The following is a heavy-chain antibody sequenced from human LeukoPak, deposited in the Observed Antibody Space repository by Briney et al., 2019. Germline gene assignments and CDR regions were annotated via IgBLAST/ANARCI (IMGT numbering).Heavy chain of an antibody. D-gene: IGHD4-23*01. Sequence: PSETLSLTCAVSGGSISSSSSICWTWVRQPPGEGLEWIGEIYHNGVTNYNPSLKSRVTLLLDKSKNQFSLRLNSVTAADTAVYYCARNGGNSDYDYWGQGTLVTVSA. CDR1: GGSISSSSSIC. V-gene: IGHV4-4*02. J-gene: IGHJ4*02. CDR3: ARNGGNSDYDY. CDR2: IYHNGVT.